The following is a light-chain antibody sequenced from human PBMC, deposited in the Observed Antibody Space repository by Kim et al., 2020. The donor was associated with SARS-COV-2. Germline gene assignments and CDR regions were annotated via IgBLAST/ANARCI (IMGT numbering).Light chain of an antibody. CDR2: RDT. CDR1: NIGNTN. Sequence: SVALGQTRTITGGGTNIGNTNVHWYQQKPGQAPVLVIYRDTSRPSGVPERFSGSNSGDTATLTISRAQAGDEADYYCQVWDSSALFGGGTQLTVL. J-gene: IGLJ2*01. V-gene: IGLV3-9*01. CDR3: QVWDSSAL.